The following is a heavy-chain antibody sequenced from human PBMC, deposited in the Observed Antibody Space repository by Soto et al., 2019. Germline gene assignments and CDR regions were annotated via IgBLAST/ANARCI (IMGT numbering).Heavy chain of an antibody. V-gene: IGHV3-7*01. CDR3: ATNHY. J-gene: IGHJ4*02. CDR2: INQDGSEK. CDR1: GFTFNNFW. Sequence: GGSLRLSXAASGFTFNNFWMTWVRQAPGKGLEWVANINQDGSEKYYVDSVKGRFTISRDNAKSSLHLQMSSLRAEDTAVYYCATNHYWGQGSLVTVSS.